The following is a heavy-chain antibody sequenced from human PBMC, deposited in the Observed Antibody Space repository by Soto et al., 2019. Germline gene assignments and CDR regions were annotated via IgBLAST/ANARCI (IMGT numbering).Heavy chain of an antibody. D-gene: IGHD5-12*01. CDR2: ISSSSKYI. CDR3: ARDLVATTPQGDAFDI. Sequence: GGSLRLSCAASGFTFSDYSMTWVRQAPGKGLEWVSSISSSSKYIYYSDSLKGRFTISRDNAKNSLYLQMNSLRAEDTAVYYCARDLVATTPQGDAFDIWGQGTMVTVSS. J-gene: IGHJ3*02. CDR1: GFTFSDYS. V-gene: IGHV3-21*01.